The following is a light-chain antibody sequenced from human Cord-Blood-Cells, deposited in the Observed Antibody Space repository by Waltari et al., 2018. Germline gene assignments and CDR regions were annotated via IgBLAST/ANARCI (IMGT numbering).Light chain of an antibody. CDR1: SRDVGSYNL. V-gene: IGLV2-23*02. CDR3: CSYAGSRV. Sequence: QSALTQPASVSGSPGQSITISCTETSRDVGSYNLVSWYQQHPGKAPKHMIYEVSKRPSGVSNRFSGSKSGNTASLTISGLQAEDEADYYCCSYAGSRVFGGGTKLTVL. CDR2: EVS. J-gene: IGLJ3*02.